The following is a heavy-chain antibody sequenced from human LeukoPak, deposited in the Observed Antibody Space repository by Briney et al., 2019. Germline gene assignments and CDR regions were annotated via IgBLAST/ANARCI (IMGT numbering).Heavy chain of an antibody. CDR3: ARDVGAAGGFDY. CDR2: IYYSGST. J-gene: IGHJ4*02. CDR1: GGSISSYY. Sequence: PSETLSLTCTVSGGSISSYYWSWIRQPPGKGLEWIGYIYYSGSTNYNPSLKSRVTISVDTSKNQFSLKLSSVTAADTAVYYCARDVGAAGGFDYWGQGTLVTVSS. V-gene: IGHV4-59*12. D-gene: IGHD1-26*01.